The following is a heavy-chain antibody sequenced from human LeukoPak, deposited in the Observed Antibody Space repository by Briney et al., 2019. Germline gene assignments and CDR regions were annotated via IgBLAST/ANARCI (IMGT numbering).Heavy chain of an antibody. CDR2: IYHSGST. D-gene: IGHD6-19*01. Sequence: SETLSLTCAVSGYSISSDCYWGWIRQPPGKGLEWIGSIYHSGSTYYNPSLQSRVTISVDTSNNQFSLKLNSVTAADTAVYYCARNCTAMAVICNWFDPWGQGTLVTVSS. CDR1: GYSISSDCY. J-gene: IGHJ5*02. CDR3: ARNCTAMAVICNWFDP. V-gene: IGHV4-38-2*01.